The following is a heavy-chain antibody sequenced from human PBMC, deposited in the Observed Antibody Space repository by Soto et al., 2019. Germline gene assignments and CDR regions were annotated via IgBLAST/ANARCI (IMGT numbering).Heavy chain of an antibody. V-gene: IGHV3-11*06. Sequence: GGSLRLSCAASGFTFSDYYMGWIRQAPGKGLEWVSYISSSSSYTNYADSVKGRFTISRDNAKNSLYLQMNSLRAEDTAVYYCASKTTVGFEPWGQGTLVTVSS. J-gene: IGHJ5*02. CDR3: ASKTTVGFEP. CDR1: GFTFSDYY. CDR2: ISSSSSYT. D-gene: IGHD1-1*01.